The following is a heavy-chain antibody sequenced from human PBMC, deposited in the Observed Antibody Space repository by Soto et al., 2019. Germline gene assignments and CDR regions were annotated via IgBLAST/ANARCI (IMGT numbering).Heavy chain of an antibody. V-gene: IGHV4-4*08. CDR3: AKRRANSGTGWFDP. CDR2: LYNSGNT. CDR1: GGPISTYY. J-gene: IGHJ5*02. Sequence: QVQLQESGPGLVRPSETLSLTCSVSGGPISTYYWNWIRQPPGKGLEWIGNLYNSGNTNYNPSFRSRVTISVDTSKNQLSLSLTSVTAAAPAIYYCAKRRANSGTGWFDPWGPGTLVIVSS. D-gene: IGHD1-1*01.